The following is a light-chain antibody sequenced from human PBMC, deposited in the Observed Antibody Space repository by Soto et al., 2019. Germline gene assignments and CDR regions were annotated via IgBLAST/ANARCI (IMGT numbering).Light chain of an antibody. CDR1: SSDVGGYNY. J-gene: IGLJ1*01. Sequence: QSAQTQPRSVSGSPVQSVSIFCTGTSSDVGGYNYVSWYQQHPGKAPKVMIYDVTKRPPGVPDRFSGSKSGNTASLTISGLKSEDEADYYFSSYAGRYTYVFGNGTKLTVL. CDR3: SSYAGRYTYV. V-gene: IGLV2-11*01. CDR2: DVT.